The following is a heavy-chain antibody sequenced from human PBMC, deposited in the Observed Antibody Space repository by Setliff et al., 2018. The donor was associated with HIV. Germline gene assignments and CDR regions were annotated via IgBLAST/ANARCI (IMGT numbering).Heavy chain of an antibody. Sequence: SETLSLTCSVSGYSISNGYYWGWIRQPPGKGLEWVGTIYQTGNTYYSPSLKSRVTVSVDMSRNQFSVKLLSATAADTAVYYCVRRAWHDDRDGYFIDYWGQGMLVTVS. J-gene: IGHJ4*02. D-gene: IGHD3-22*01. CDR3: VRRAWHDDRDGYFIDY. CDR2: IYQTGNT. CDR1: GYSISNGYY. V-gene: IGHV4-38-2*02.